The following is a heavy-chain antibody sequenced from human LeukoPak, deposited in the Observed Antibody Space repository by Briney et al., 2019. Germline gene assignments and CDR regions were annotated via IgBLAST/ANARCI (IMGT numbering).Heavy chain of an antibody. D-gene: IGHD2-2*01. CDR3: ARIPRQLHLDP. CDR2: ISSSGSTI. V-gene: IGHV3-48*03. Sequence: GGSLRLSCAASGFTFSSYEMNWVRQAPGKGLEWVSYISSSGSTIYYADSVKGRFTISRDNAKNSLYLQMNSLGAEDTAVYYCARIPRQLHLDPWGQGTLVTVSS. J-gene: IGHJ5*02. CDR1: GFTFSSYE.